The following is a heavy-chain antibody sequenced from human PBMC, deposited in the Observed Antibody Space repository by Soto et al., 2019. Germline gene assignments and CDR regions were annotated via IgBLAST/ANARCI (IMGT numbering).Heavy chain of an antibody. J-gene: IGHJ4*01. V-gene: IGHV3-33*01. Sequence: QVHLEESGGGVVQPGGSLRLSCVASGFDFRGDLMHWVRQAPGKGLEWVAYVWYDGSNKMYAASVQGRFTISRDNSKNTLYLQMNSLSDDDTAVYYGVRVRWLQPLDHWGHGTLVNVSS. D-gene: IGHD6-19*01. CDR2: VWYDGSNK. CDR3: VRVRWLQPLDH. CDR1: GFDFRGDL.